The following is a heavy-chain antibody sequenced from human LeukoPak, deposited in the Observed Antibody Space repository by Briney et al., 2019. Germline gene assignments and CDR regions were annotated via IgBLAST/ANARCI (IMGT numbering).Heavy chain of an antibody. Sequence: TSESLSLTCTVSGGSISSSSYYWGWIRQPPGKGLEWIGSIYYSGSTYYNPSLKSRVTISVDTSKNQFSLRLSSVTAADTAVFFCARHVHNSGWFPYFDYWGQGTLVTVSS. CDR3: ARHVHNSGWFPYFDY. V-gene: IGHV4-39*01. J-gene: IGHJ4*02. CDR1: GGSISSSSYY. CDR2: IYYSGST. D-gene: IGHD6-19*01.